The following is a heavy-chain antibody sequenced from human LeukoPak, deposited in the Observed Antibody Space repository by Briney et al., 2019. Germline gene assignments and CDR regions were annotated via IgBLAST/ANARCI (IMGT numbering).Heavy chain of an antibody. CDR3: ARLAARVGYYYYGMDV. J-gene: IGHJ6*02. CDR1: GGSLSGYY. Sequence: PSETLSLTCAVYGGSLSGYYWSWIRQPPGKGLEWIGEINHSGSTNYNPSLKSRVTISVDTSKNQFSLKLSSVTAADTAVYYCARLAARVGYYYYGMDVWGQGTTVTVSS. V-gene: IGHV4-34*01. CDR2: INHSGST.